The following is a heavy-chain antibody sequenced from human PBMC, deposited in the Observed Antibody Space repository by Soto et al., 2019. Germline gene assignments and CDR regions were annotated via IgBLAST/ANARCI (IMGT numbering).Heavy chain of an antibody. D-gene: IGHD5-18*01. V-gene: IGHV1-69*13. CDR3: ARRLGYSYGHHYDY. CDR2: IIPIFGTA. CDR1: GGTFSSYA. J-gene: IGHJ4*02. Sequence: SVKVSCKASGGTFSSYAISWVRQAPGQGLEWMGGIIPIFGTANYAQKFQGRVTITADESTSTAYMELSGLRSEDTAVYYCARRLGYSYGHHYDYWGQGTLVPVSS.